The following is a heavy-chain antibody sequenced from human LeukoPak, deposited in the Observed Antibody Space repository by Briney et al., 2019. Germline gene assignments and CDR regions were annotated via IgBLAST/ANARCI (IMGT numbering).Heavy chain of an antibody. CDR3: ARDGSSGWYSDY. CDR2: ISSSSSYI. J-gene: IGHJ4*02. Sequence: GGSLRLSCAASGFTFSSYEMNWVRQAPGKGLEWVSSISSSSSYIYYADSVKGRFTISRDNAKNSLYLQMNSLRAEDTAVYYCARDGSSGWYSDYWGQGTLVTVSS. V-gene: IGHV3-21*01. CDR1: GFTFSSYE. D-gene: IGHD6-19*01.